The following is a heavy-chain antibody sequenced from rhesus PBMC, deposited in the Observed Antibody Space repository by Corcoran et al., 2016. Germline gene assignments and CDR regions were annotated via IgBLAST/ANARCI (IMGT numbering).Heavy chain of an antibody. CDR2: INGNSGST. Sequence: QVQLQESGPGLVKPSETLSLTCAVSGGSFSSYWWSWIRQHPGKGLEWIGEINGNSGSTNYNPSLKIRVTISKDASKNQFSLKLSSVTAADTAVYYCARSPDSYSTNYWGQGVLVTVSS. J-gene: IGHJ4*01. D-gene: IGHD5-12*01. CDR1: GGSFSSYW. CDR3: ARSPDSYSTNY. V-gene: IGHV4-80*01.